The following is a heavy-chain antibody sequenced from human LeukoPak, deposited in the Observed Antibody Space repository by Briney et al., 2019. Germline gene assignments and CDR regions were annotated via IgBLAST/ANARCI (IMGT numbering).Heavy chain of an antibody. CDR3: ARGRILWFGELYYFDY. CDR1: GGSFSGYY. J-gene: IGHJ4*02. Sequence: SETLSLTCAVYGGSFSGYYWSWIRQPPGKGLEWIGEINHGGSTNYNPSLKSRVTISVDTSKNQFSLKLSSVTAADTAVYYCARGRILWFGELYYFDYWGQGTLVTVSS. V-gene: IGHV4-34*01. CDR2: INHGGST. D-gene: IGHD3-10*01.